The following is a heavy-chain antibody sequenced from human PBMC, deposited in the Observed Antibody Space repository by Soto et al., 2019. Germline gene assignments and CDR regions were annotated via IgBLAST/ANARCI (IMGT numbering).Heavy chain of an antibody. J-gene: IGHJ4*02. D-gene: IGHD6-13*01. CDR2: ISGDGGST. Sequence: PGGSLRLSCAASGFTFSNYAMSWVRQAPGKGLEWVSAISGDGGSTYYADSVKGRFTISRDNSKNTLYLQMNSLRADDTAVYYCAIPSGLTATGPDYWGQGTLVTVSS. CDR1: GFTFSNYA. CDR3: AIPSGLTATGPDY. V-gene: IGHV3-23*01.